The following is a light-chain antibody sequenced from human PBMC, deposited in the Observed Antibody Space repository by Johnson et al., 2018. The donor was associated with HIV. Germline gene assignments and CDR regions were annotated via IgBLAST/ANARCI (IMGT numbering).Light chain of an antibody. CDR2: KDN. J-gene: IGLJ1*01. V-gene: IGLV1-51*02. CDR3: GTWDTSPGGGGV. CDR1: SSTIGNNF. Sequence: QSVLTQPPSVSAAPGQKVTISCSGSSSTIGNNFVSWYQVLPGTAPKLLIYKDNERPSGIPDRFSGSKSGPLATLAFTGLQTGDEADYYCGTWDTSPGGGGVFGTGTKVTVL.